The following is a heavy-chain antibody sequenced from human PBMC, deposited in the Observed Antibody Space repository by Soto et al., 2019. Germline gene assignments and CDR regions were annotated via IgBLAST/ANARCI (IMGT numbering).Heavy chain of an antibody. J-gene: IGHJ3*02. CDR1: GFTYSSYG. CDR3: ARGNGRYGENAIDI. D-gene: IGHD4-17*01. CDR2: IWYDGSNK. Sequence: QVQLVESGGGVVQPGRSLRLSCAASGFTYSSYGMHWVRQAPGKGLEWVAVIWYDGSNKYYADSVKGRFTISRDNSKNTLYLQMNSLRAEDTAVYYCARGNGRYGENAIDIWGQGTMVTVSS. V-gene: IGHV3-33*01.